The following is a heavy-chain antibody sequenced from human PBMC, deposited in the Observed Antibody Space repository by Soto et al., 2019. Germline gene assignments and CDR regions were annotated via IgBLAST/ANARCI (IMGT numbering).Heavy chain of an antibody. CDR2: ISGSGGST. Sequence: GGSLRPSCAAYGFTFTGYAMSWVRQSPGKGLEWVSAISGSGGSTYYADSVKGRFTISRDNSKNTLYLQMNSLRAEDTAVYYCAKPAGSGSYYYFDYWGQGTLVTVSS. CDR3: AKPAGSGSYYYFDY. J-gene: IGHJ4*02. V-gene: IGHV3-23*01. CDR1: GFTFTGYA. D-gene: IGHD1-26*01.